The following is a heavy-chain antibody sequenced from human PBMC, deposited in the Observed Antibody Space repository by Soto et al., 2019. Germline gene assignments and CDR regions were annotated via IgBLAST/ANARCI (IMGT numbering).Heavy chain of an antibody. J-gene: IGHJ6*02. CDR3: ARSYIAAAGTYYYYGMDV. V-gene: IGHV4-59*08. CDR1: GGSISSYY. CDR2: IYYSGST. D-gene: IGHD6-13*01. Sequence: SETLSLTCTVSGGSISSYYWSWIRQPPRKGLEWIGYIYYSGSTNYNPSLKSRVTISVDTSKNQFSLKLSSVTAADTAVYYCARSYIAAAGTYYYYGMDVWGQGTTVTVSS.